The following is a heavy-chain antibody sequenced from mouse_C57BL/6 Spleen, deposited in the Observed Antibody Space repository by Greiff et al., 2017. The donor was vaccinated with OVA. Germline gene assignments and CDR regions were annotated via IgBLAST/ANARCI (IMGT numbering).Heavy chain of an antibody. D-gene: IGHD1-1*01. V-gene: IGHV1-4*01. J-gene: IGHJ4*01. CDR1: GYTFTSYT. CDR3: ARDYYGSAPPYAMDY. CDR2: INPSSGYT. Sequence: LVESGAELARPGASVKMSCKASGYTFTSYTMHWVKQRPGPGLEWIGYINPSSGYTKYNQKFKDKATLTADKSSSTAYMQLSSLTSEDSAVYYCARDYYGSAPPYAMDYWGQGTSVTVSS.